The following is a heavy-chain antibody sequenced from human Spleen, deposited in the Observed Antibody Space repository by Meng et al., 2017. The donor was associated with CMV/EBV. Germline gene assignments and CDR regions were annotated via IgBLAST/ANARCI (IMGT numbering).Heavy chain of an antibody. Sequence: GSLRLSCTVSGYSISSDFYWGWIRQPPGKGLEWIGSISDTGSTYYNPSLQSRVTISLDTSKNQFSLKLSSVTAADTALYYCARAVLVVAYYFDSWGQGTLVTVSS. CDR3: ARAVLVVAYYFDS. V-gene: IGHV4-38-2*02. D-gene: IGHD2-15*01. CDR2: ISDTGST. J-gene: IGHJ4*02. CDR1: GYSISSDFY.